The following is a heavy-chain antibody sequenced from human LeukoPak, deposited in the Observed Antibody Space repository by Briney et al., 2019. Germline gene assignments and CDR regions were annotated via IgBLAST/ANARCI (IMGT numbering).Heavy chain of an antibody. V-gene: IGHV3-74*01. Sequence: GGSLRLSCAASGFTLSSYWMHWVRQAPGKGLVWVSRINGDGSSTSNADSAKGRFTISRDNAKNTLYLQMNSLRAEDTAVYYCARDRSYSSDYWGQGTLVIVSS. D-gene: IGHD6-13*01. J-gene: IGHJ4*02. CDR2: INGDGSST. CDR3: ARDRSYSSDY. CDR1: GFTLSSYW.